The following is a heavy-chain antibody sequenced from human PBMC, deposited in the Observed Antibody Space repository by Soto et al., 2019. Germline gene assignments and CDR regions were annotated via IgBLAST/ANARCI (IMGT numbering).Heavy chain of an antibody. D-gene: IGHD3-22*01. V-gene: IGHV3-73*01. CDR3: AKGNYDISGLSLNWFDP. CDR2: IRSKANSYAT. CDR1: GFTFSGSA. Sequence: GGSLRLSCAASGFTFSGSAMHWVRQASGKGLEWVGRIRSKANSYATAYAASVKGRFTISRDDSKNTAYLQMNSLKTEDTAVYYCAKGNYDISGLSLNWFDPWGQGTLVTVSS. J-gene: IGHJ5*02.